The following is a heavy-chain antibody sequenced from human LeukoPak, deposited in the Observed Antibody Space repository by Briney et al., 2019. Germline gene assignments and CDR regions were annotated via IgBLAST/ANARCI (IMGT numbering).Heavy chain of an antibody. D-gene: IGHD6-13*01. V-gene: IGHV3-23*01. CDR1: GFTFSSYA. J-gene: IGHJ4*02. Sequence: PGGSLRLSCAASGFTFSSYAMSWARQAPGKGLEWVSAISGSGGSTYYADSVKGRFTISRDNSKNTLDLQMNSLRAEDTAVYYCAKAPSSSSWDIDFDYWGQGTLVTVSS. CDR2: ISGSGGST. CDR3: AKAPSSSSWDIDFDY.